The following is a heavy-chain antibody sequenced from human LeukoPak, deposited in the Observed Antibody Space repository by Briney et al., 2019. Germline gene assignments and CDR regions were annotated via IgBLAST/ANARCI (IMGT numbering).Heavy chain of an antibody. D-gene: IGHD1-7*01. CDR1: GGSMSSHY. V-gene: IGHV4-59*11. J-gene: IGHJ5*02. CDR2: IYSSGST. CDR3: ARHGWNYVRGWFDP. Sequence: PSENLSLNCTVTGGSMSSHYWSWVRQPPRKGLEWTGYIYSSGSTNYNPSLKSRVTISVDTSKNQFSLKLSSVTAADTAVYYCARHGWNYVRGWFDPWGQGTLVTVSS.